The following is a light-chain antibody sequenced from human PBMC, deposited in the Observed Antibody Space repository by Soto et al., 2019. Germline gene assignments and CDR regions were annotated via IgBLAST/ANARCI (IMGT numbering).Light chain of an antibody. CDR2: TAS. CDR1: HDISNY. Sequence: DIQMTQSPSSLSASVGARVTITCRASHDISNYLAWYQQKPGQVPKLLIYTASTLQSGVPSRFSGSGSGTDFTLTISSLQPEDVATYYCQKYNSALTFGQGTHWRL. CDR3: QKYNSALT. J-gene: IGKJ5*01. V-gene: IGKV1-27*01.